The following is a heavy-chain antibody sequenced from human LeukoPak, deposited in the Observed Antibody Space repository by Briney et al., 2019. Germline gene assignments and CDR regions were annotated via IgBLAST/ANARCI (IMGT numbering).Heavy chain of an antibody. J-gene: IGHJ4*02. CDR2: IYYSGST. V-gene: IGHV4-30-4*08. Sequence: PSETLSLTCTVSGGSISSGDYYWSWIRQPPGKGLEWIGYIYYSGSTYYNPSLKSRVTISVDTSKNQFSLKLSSVTAADTAVYYCARRYLAAAGTSYFDYWGQGTLVTVSS. D-gene: IGHD6-13*01. CDR1: GGSISSGDYY. CDR3: ARRYLAAAGTSYFDY.